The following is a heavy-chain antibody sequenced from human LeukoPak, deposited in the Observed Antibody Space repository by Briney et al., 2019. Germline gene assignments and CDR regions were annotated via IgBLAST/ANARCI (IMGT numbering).Heavy chain of an antibody. CDR3: ARGSIVVVTAIPVYFDY. Sequence: ASVKVSCKASGYTFTSYYMHWLRQAPGQGLEWMGIINPSGGSTSYAQKFQGRVTMTRDTSTSTVYMELSSLRSEDTAVYYCARGSIVVVTAIPVYFDYWGQGTLVTVSS. CDR1: GYTFTSYY. V-gene: IGHV1-46*01. J-gene: IGHJ4*02. D-gene: IGHD2-21*02. CDR2: INPSGGST.